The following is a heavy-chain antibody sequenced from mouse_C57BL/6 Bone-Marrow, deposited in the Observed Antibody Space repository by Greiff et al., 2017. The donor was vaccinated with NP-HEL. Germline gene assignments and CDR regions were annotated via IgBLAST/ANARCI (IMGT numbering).Heavy chain of an antibody. CDR2: FYPGSGSI. J-gene: IGHJ3*01. CDR1: GYTFTEYT. V-gene: IGHV1-62-2*01. Sequence: QVQLKQSGAELVKPGASVKLSCKASGYTFTEYTIHWVKQRSGQGLEWIGWFYPGSGSIKYNEKFKDKATLTADKSSSTVYMELSSLTSEDSAVYVCAKHEDQEELGRSWFAYWGQGTLVTVSA. CDR3: AKHEDQEELGRSWFAY. D-gene: IGHD4-1*01.